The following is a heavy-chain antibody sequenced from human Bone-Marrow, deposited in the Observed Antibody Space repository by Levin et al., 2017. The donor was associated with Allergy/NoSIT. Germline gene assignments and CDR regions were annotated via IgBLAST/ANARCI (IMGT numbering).Heavy chain of an antibody. J-gene: IGHJ6*02. V-gene: IGHV4-39*07. CDR3: ARDDGGV. CDR2: IYYRGST. CDR1: GVSISSDLYY. Sequence: SETLSLTCTVSGVSISSDLYYWGWFRQPTGKGLEWIGSIYYRGSTYYNPSLKSRVTISIDTSKNQFSLNLTSLTAADMGVYYCARDDGGVWGQGTAVTVSS.